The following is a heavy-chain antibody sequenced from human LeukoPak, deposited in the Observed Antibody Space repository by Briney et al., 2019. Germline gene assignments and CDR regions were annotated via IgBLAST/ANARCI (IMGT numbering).Heavy chain of an antibody. CDR3: ATDSSGYYVFDY. CDR1: GFTFSSYA. V-gene: IGHV3-21*01. J-gene: IGHJ4*02. Sequence: GGSLRLSCAASGFTFSSYAMSWVRQAPGKGLEWVSSISSSSSYIYYADSVKGRFTISRDNAKNSLYLQMNSLRAEDTAVYYCATDSSGYYVFDYWGQGTLVTVSS. D-gene: IGHD3-22*01. CDR2: ISSSSSYI.